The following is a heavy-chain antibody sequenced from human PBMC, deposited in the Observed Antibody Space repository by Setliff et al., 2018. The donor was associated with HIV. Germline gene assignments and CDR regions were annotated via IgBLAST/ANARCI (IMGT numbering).Heavy chain of an antibody. D-gene: IGHD6-13*01. CDR1: GYTFTGNY. Sequence: EASVKVSCKASGYTFTGNYIHWVRQAPGQGLEWMGWINPNSGGTNYEQKFQGRVTMTRDTSISTAYMELSRLRSDDTAVYYCARQTVTVGIPGYFDSWGQGTLVTVSS. J-gene: IGHJ4*02. CDR3: ARQTVTVGIPGYFDS. V-gene: IGHV1-2*02. CDR2: INPNSGGT.